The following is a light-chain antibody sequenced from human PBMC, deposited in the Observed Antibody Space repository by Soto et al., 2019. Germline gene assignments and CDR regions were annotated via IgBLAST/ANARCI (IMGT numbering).Light chain of an antibody. Sequence: EIVLTQSPGTLSLSPGERASLSCRARQSVAKNYLAWYQQKPGQALRLLISGASSRATGIPDRFSGSGSGTDFTLTVSRLEAEDFAVYFCQQYASSPLTFGGGTRVEIK. CDR2: GAS. J-gene: IGKJ4*01. V-gene: IGKV3-20*01. CDR3: QQYASSPLT. CDR1: QSVAKNY.